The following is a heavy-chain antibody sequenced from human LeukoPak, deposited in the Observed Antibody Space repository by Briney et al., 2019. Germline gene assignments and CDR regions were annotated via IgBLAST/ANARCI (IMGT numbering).Heavy chain of an antibody. CDR3: AKAGHYDILTGSNFDY. J-gene: IGHJ4*02. CDR2: ISCSGGST. Sequence: PGGSLRLSCAPSGFTFSSYARSWVRQAPGKGLEWVSDISCSGGSTYYADSVKGRFTTSRHNTKNTLYLKMNSLRAEDTAVYYCAKAGHYDILTGSNFDYWGQGTLVTVSS. V-gene: IGHV3-23*01. D-gene: IGHD3-9*01. CDR1: GFTFSSYA.